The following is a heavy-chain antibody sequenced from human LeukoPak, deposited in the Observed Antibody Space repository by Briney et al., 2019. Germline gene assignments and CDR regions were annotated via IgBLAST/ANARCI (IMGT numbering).Heavy chain of an antibody. D-gene: IGHD3-10*01. CDR1: GYTFANFD. CDR3: ASRSSGSGIDY. CDR2: MNPNSGNT. J-gene: IGHJ4*02. V-gene: IGHV1-8*01. Sequence: ASMKVSCEASGYTFANFDINWVRQATGQGLEWMGWMNPNSGNTGYAQKFQGRVTITRNTSISTAYMELSSLRSEDTAVYYCASRSSGSGIDYWGQGTLVTVSS.